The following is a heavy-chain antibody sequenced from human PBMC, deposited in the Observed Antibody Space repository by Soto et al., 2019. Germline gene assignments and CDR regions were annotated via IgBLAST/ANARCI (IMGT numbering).Heavy chain of an antibody. D-gene: IGHD6-13*01. Sequence: PGGSLRLSCAASGFTFSSYGMHWVRQAPGKGLEWVAVISYDGSNKYYADSVKGRFTISRDNSKNTLYLQMNSLRAEDTAVYYCAKDISLYSSSWYLDYYYGMDVWGQGTTVTVSS. CDR1: GFTFSSYG. J-gene: IGHJ6*02. CDR2: ISYDGSNK. V-gene: IGHV3-30*18. CDR3: AKDISLYSSSWYLDYYYGMDV.